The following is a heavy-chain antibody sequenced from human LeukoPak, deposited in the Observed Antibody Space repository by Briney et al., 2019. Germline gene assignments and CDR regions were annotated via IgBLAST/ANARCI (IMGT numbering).Heavy chain of an antibody. D-gene: IGHD3-10*01. J-gene: IGHJ4*02. V-gene: IGHV4-59*08. CDR1: GGSIISYF. CDR2: IYYSGYT. Sequence: PSETLPLTCTVSGGSIISYFWSWIRQPPGKGLEWIGYIYYSGYTKYNPSLKSRVTISVDTSKNQFSLKLSSVTAADTAVYYCARPDVLLWFGLDYWGQGTLVTVSS. CDR3: ARPDVLLWFGLDY.